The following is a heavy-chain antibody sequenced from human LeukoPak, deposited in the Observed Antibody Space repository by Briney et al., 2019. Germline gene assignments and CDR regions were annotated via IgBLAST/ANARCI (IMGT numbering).Heavy chain of an antibody. CDR2: ISAYNGNT. CDR1: GYTFTSYG. J-gene: IGHJ6*02. Sequence: ASVKVSCKASGYTFTSYGISWVRQAPGQGLEWMGWISAYNGNTNYAQKLQGRVTMTTDTYTSTAYMELRRLRSDDTAVYYCERDYQSWWATLYYYYGMDVWGQGTTVTVSS. D-gene: IGHD2-15*01. V-gene: IGHV1-18*01. CDR3: ERDYQSWWATLYYYYGMDV.